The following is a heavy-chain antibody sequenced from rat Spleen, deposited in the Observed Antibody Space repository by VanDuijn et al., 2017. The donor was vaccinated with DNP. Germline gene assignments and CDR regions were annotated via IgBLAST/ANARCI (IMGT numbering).Heavy chain of an antibody. D-gene: IGHD5-1*01. Sequence: EVQLQESGPGLVESSQSLSLTCSVTGYSITRNFRWNWIRKFPGNKLEWMGYVNSADSTYYNPSLKRRISITRDTSKNQFFLQVNSVTTEDTADYYCALQLGVFDYWGQGIMVTVSS. CDR3: ALQLGVFDY. CDR2: VNSADST. CDR1: GYSITRNFR. J-gene: IGHJ2*01. V-gene: IGHV3-3*01.